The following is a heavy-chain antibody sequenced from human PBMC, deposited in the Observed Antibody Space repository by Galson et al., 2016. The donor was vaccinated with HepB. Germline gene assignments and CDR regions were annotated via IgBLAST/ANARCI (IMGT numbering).Heavy chain of an antibody. Sequence: SLRLSCATSGFTFSSHGMNWVRQAPGKGLEWVSGITDGDDKTYYADPVKGRFTISRDNSKSTLYLQMNSLRAEDTAVYYCAKGQLGGTPGDYWGQGTLVTVSS. CDR3: AKGQLGGTPGDY. V-gene: IGHV3-23*01. J-gene: IGHJ4*02. D-gene: IGHD1-1*01. CDR2: ITDGDDKT. CDR1: GFTFSSHG.